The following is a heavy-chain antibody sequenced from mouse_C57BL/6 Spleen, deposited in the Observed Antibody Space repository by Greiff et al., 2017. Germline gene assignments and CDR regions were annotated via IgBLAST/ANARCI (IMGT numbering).Heavy chain of an antibody. Sequence: QVQLQQSGAELVRPGASVTLSCKASGYTFTDYEMHWVKQTPVHGLEWIGAIDPETGGTAYNQKFKGKAILTADKSSSTAYMELRSLTSEDSAVYYCTRGRGYYDYFDYWGQGTTLTVSS. V-gene: IGHV1-15*01. CDR1: GYTFTDYE. J-gene: IGHJ2*01. D-gene: IGHD2-3*01. CDR3: TRGRGYYDYFDY. CDR2: IDPETGGT.